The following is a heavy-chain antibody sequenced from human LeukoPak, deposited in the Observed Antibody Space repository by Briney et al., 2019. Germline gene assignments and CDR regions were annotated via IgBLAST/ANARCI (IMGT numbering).Heavy chain of an antibody. D-gene: IGHD4-17*01. CDR2: IRSKANSYAT. CDR3: TRAMTTVTTEDY. Sequence: PGGSLRLSCAASGFTFSGSAIHWVRQASGKGLEWVGRIRSKANSYATAYAASVKGRFTISRDDSKNTAYLQMNSLKTEDTAVYYCTRAMTTVTTEDYWGQGTLVTVSS. CDR1: GFTFSGSA. V-gene: IGHV3-73*01. J-gene: IGHJ4*02.